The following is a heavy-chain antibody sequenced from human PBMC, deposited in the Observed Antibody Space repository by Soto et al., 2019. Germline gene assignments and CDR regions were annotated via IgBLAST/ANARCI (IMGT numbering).Heavy chain of an antibody. CDR2: ISYDGSNK. D-gene: IGHD3-3*01. CDR3: ARPYDFWSGYPDY. CDR1: GFTFSSYA. J-gene: IGHJ4*02. Sequence: QVQLVESGGGMVQPGRSLRLSCAASGFTFSSYAMHWVRQAPGKGLEWVAVISYDGSNKYYADSVKGRFTISRDNSKNTLYLQMNSLRAEDTAVYYCARPYDFWSGYPDYWGQGTLVTVSS. V-gene: IGHV3-30-3*01.